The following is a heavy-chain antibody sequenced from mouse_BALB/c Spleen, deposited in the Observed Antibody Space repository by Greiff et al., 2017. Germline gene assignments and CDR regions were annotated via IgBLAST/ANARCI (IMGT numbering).Heavy chain of an antibody. CDR3: ARGDYYGQGNFDY. CDR2: IDPANGNT. CDR1: GFNIKDTY. J-gene: IGHJ2*01. V-gene: IGHV14-3*02. D-gene: IGHD1-1*01. Sequence: EVKLVESGAELVKPGASVKLSCTASGFNIKDTYMHWVKQRPEQGLEWIGRIDPANGNTKYDPKFQGKATITADTSSNTAYLQLSSLTSEDTAVYYCARGDYYGQGNFDYWGQGTTLTVSS.